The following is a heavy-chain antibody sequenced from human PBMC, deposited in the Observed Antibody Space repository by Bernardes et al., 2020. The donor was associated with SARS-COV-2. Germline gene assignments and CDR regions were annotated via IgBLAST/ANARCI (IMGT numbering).Heavy chain of an antibody. Sequence: ASVKVSCKASGYTFSDYYIHWLRQAPGQGVEWMGWISPKSGATNYAQKFQGRVTMTRDTAISTEYLQMNSLRVEDTAVYYCARIDEVTGRDYWGQGTLVTVSS. CDR1: GYTFSDYY. J-gene: IGHJ4*02. V-gene: IGHV1-2*02. CDR3: ARIDEVTGRDY. CDR2: ISPKSGAT. D-gene: IGHD6-19*01.